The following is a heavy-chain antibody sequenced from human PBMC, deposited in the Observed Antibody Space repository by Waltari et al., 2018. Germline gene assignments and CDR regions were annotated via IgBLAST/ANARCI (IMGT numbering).Heavy chain of an antibody. J-gene: IGHJ4*02. CDR1: GGSISSGDYY. V-gene: IGHV4-30-4*08. D-gene: IGHD1-20*01. CDR2: IYYSGST. Sequence: QVQLQESGPGLVKPSQTLSLTCTVSGGSISSGDYYWSWIRQPPGKGLEWIGYIYYSGSTYYNPSLKSRVTISGDTSKNQFSLKLSSVTAADTAVYYCARGSGAVQGVSKTENNWNDIRYYFDYWGQGTLVTVSS. CDR3: ARGSGAVQGVSKTENNWNDIRYYFDY.